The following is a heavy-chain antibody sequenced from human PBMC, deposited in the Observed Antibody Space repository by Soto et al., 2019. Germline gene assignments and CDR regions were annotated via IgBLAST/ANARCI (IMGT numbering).Heavy chain of an antibody. CDR3: ARRGIGGNDAFDI. CDR2: VYPGDSDT. D-gene: IGHD1-1*01. CDR1: VYKFTSYW. V-gene: IGHV5-51*01. J-gene: IGHJ3*02. Sequence: GESLKISCKGSVYKFTSYWIAWVRQMPGKGLECLGLVYPGDSDTRYSPSFQGQVTISADKSISTAYLKWSSLRASDTAIYYCARRGIGGNDAFDIWAQGTMVTVS.